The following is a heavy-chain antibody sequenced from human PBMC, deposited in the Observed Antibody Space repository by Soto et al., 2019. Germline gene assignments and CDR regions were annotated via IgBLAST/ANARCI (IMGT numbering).Heavy chain of an antibody. V-gene: IGHV3-21*01. CDR1: GFTFRSYS. CDR3: ARGETYYYGSGSGLGYMDV. J-gene: IGHJ6*03. CDR2: ISSSSSYI. Sequence: EVQVVESGGGLVKPGGSLRLSCGASGFTFRSYSMNWVRQAPGKGLEWVSFISSSSSYISYADSVKGRFTISRDNAKNSLYLQMNSLRAEDTAVYYCARGETYYYGSGSGLGYMDVWGKGPTVTVSS. D-gene: IGHD3-10*01.